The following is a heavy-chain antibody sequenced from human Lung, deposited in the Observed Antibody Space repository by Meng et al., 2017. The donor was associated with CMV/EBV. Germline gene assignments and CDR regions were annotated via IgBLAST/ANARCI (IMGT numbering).Heavy chain of an antibody. Sequence: GGSLRLSCEASGFAFNSYGMHWVRQAPGKGLAWVAFIQYDGSNKYYADSVKGRFTISRDNSKNTLYVQMNSLRAEDTAVYYCAKDREQWWWGYYGRDIWGQGTXVTVSS. CDR2: IQYDGSNK. V-gene: IGHV3-30*02. D-gene: IGHD2-15*01. J-gene: IGHJ6*02. CDR3: AKDREQWWWGYYGRDI. CDR1: GFAFNSYG.